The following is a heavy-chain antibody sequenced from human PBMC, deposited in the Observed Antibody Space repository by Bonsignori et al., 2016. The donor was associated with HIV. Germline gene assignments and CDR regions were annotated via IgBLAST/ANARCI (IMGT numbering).Heavy chain of an antibody. CDR2: IYHSGST. J-gene: IGHJ6*03. D-gene: IGHD7-27*01. Sequence: SETLSLTCAVSGYSISSGYYWGWIRQPPGKGLEWIGSIYHSGSTYYNPSLKSRVTISVDTSKNQFSLKLSSVTAADTAVYYCARQPRLGIFPYYYYYMDVWGKGTTVTVSS. CDR3: ARQPRLGIFPYYYYYMDV. V-gene: IGHV4-38-2*01. CDR1: GYSISSGYY.